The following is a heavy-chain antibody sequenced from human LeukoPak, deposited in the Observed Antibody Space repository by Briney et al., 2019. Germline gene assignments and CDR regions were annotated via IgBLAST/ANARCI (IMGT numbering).Heavy chain of an antibody. CDR3: TLDTAMVTVGVVY. CDR2: IRSKANSYAT. D-gene: IGHD5-18*01. J-gene: IGHJ4*02. V-gene: IGHV3-73*01. Sequence: GGSLRLSCAASGFTFSGSAMHWVRQASGKGLEWVGRIRSKANSYATAYAASVKGRFTISRDDSKNTAYLQMNSLKTEDTAVYYCTLDTAMVTVGVVYWGQGTLVTVSS. CDR1: GFTFSGSA.